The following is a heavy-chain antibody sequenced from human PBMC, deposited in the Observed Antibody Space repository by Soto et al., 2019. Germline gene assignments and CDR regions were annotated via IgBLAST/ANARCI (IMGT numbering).Heavy chain of an antibody. V-gene: IGHV3-21*01. J-gene: IGHJ6*03. D-gene: IGHD3-10*01. Sequence: PGGSLRLSCAASGFTFSSYSMNWVRQAPGKGLEWVSSISSSSSYIYYADSVKGRFTISRDNAKNSLYLQMNSLRAEDTAVYYCVRFGESYYYYYYMDVWGKGTTVTVSS. CDR3: VRFGESYYYYYYMDV. CDR2: ISSSSSYI. CDR1: GFTFSSYS.